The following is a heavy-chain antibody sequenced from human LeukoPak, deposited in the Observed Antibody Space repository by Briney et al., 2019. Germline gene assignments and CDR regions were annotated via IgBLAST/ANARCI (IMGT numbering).Heavy chain of an antibody. CDR3: ARGPYGSGSYFTTYNWFDP. CDR1: GGSISSYY. V-gene: IGHV4-4*07. Sequence: SETLSLTCTVSGGSISSYYWSWIRQPAGKGLEWIGRIYTSGSTNYNPSLKSRVTMSVDTSKNQFSLKLSSVTAADTAVYYCARGPYGSGSYFTTYNWFDPWGQGTLVTVSS. D-gene: IGHD3-10*01. CDR2: IYTSGST. J-gene: IGHJ5*02.